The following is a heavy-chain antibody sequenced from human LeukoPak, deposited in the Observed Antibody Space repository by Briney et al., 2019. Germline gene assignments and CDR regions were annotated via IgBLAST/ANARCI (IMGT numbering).Heavy chain of an antibody. J-gene: IGHJ4*02. Sequence: SRGSLRLSCAASGFIFNNYVMTWVRQTPGKGLEWVSGISDDGATTFYAESVKGRFTISRDNSKNTLYLQMNILTAEDAAIYFCAKRVHASSWYAAFDYGGQGTLVTVSS. CDR1: GFIFNNYV. V-gene: IGHV3-23*01. CDR3: AKRVHASSWYAAFDY. D-gene: IGHD6-13*01. CDR2: ISDDGATT.